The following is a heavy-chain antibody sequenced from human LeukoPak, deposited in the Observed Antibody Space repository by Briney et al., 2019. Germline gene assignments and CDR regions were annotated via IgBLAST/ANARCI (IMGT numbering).Heavy chain of an antibody. CDR3: ARARSSYGYGDAFDI. CDR2: ISTSSSYI. Sequence: GGSLRLSCAASGFTFDDYAVSWVRQTPGKGLEWVSFISTSSSYIYYADSVKGRFTISRDNSKNSLYLQMNSLRAEDTAVYYCARARSSYGYGDAFDIWGQGTMVTVSS. CDR1: GFTFDDYA. D-gene: IGHD5-18*01. V-gene: IGHV3-21*01. J-gene: IGHJ3*02.